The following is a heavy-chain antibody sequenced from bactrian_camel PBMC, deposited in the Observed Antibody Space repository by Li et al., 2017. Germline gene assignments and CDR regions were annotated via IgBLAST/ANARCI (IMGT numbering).Heavy chain of an antibody. CDR1: GGVFGDQC. CDR3: AARRVTYCSDDVPELFTY. D-gene: IGHD3*01. V-gene: IGHV3S53*01. CDR2: ISADGYT. J-gene: IGHJ4*01. Sequence: VQLVESGGGSDQPGGSLRLTCLASGGVFGDQCVGWFRQVPGKEREAVASISADGYTTDYVEGRFTIFKDNARNTLYLQMNNLKPEDTAMYYCAARRVTYCSDDVPELFTYWGQGTQVTVS.